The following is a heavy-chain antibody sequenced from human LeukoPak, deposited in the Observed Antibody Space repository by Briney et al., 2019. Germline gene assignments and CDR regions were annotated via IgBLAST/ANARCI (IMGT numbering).Heavy chain of an antibody. V-gene: IGHV3-73*01. CDR3: TRPSYDSSVSGVVH. D-gene: IGHD3-22*01. CDR2: IRSKANSYAT. CDR1: GFTFSGSA. Sequence: PGGSLKLSCATSGFTFSGSAIHWVRQASGKGLEWIGRIRSKANSYATTDVASVKGRFTISRDDSKNTAYLQMNSLKTEDTAVYYCTRPSYDSSVSGVVHWGQGTLVTVSS. J-gene: IGHJ4*02.